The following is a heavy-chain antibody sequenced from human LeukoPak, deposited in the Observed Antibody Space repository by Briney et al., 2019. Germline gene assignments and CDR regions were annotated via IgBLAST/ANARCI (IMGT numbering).Heavy chain of an antibody. V-gene: IGHV4-39*07. CDR3: ARGHSGYDVFDY. Sequence: SETLSLTCTVSGGSISSYYWGWIRQPPGKGLEWIGSIYYSGSTYYNPSLKSRVTISVDTSKNQFSLKLSSVTAADTAVYYCARGHSGYDVFDYWGQGTLVTVSS. CDR1: GGSISSYY. D-gene: IGHD5-12*01. J-gene: IGHJ4*02. CDR2: IYYSGST.